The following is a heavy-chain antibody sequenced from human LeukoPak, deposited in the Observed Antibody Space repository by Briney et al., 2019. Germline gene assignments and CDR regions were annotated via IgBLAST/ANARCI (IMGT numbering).Heavy chain of an antibody. CDR3: ARVPRGYSGYDPPPFDY. CDR1: GYTFTSYY. Sequence: GASVKVSFKASGYTFTSYYMHWVRQAPGQGLEWMGIINPSGGSTSYAQKFQGRVTMTRDMSTSTVYMELSSLRSEDTAVYYCARVPRGYSGYDPPPFDYWGQGTLVTVSS. CDR2: INPSGGST. J-gene: IGHJ4*02. D-gene: IGHD5-12*01. V-gene: IGHV1-46*01.